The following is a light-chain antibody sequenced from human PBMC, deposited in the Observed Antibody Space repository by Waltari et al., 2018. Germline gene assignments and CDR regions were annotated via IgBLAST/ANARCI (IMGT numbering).Light chain of an antibody. CDR3: QQYGSSPMYT. J-gene: IGKJ2*01. V-gene: IGKV3-20*01. CDR1: QSVSLSY. Sequence: IVLTQSPGTLSLSPGARATLSCRASQSVSLSYLAWYQQKPGQAPRLLIYGESSRATGIPDRCSGSGSGTDFTLTISRMEPEDFAVYYCQQYGSSPMYTFGQGTKLEIK. CDR2: GES.